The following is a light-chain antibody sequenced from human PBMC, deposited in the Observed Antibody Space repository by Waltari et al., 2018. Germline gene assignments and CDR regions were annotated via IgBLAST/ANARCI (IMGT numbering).Light chain of an antibody. J-gene: IGKJ2*01. Sequence: DIQMNQSPSSLAASLGDRVTITFRASQSISNWLAWYQQKPGKAPILLIYKASILKSGVPSRFSGSGSGTQFTLTISSLQPGDFATYYCQQYNTYSSFGQGTKLEIK. CDR3: QQYNTYSS. V-gene: IGKV1-5*03. CDR1: QSISNW. CDR2: KAS.